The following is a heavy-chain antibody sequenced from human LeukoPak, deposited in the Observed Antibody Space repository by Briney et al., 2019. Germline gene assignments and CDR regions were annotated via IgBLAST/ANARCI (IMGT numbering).Heavy chain of an antibody. V-gene: IGHV1-69*06. CDR1: GGTFSSYA. CDR3: ACLGSSVAGTNYYYYMDV. D-gene: IGHD6-19*01. Sequence: SVKVSCKASGGTFSSYAISWVRQAPGQGLEWMGGIIPIFGTANYAQKFQGRVTITADKSTSTAYMELSSLRSEDTAVYYCACLGSSVAGTNYYYYMDVWGKGTTVTVSS. CDR2: IIPIFGTA. J-gene: IGHJ6*03.